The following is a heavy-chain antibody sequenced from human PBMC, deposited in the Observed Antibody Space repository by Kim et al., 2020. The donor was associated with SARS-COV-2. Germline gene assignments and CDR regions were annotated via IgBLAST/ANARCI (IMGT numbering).Heavy chain of an antibody. D-gene: IGHD2-2*01. CDR1: GGSISSSSYY. J-gene: IGHJ4*02. V-gene: IGHV4-39*01. CDR3: ARHAKAKTYCSSTSCYSY. CDR2: IYYSGST. Sequence: SETLSLTCTVSGGSISSSSYYWGWIRQPPGKGLEWIGSIYYSGSTYYNPSLKSRVTISVDTSKNQFSLKLSSVTAADTAVYYCARHAKAKTYCSSTSCYSYWGQGTLVTVSS.